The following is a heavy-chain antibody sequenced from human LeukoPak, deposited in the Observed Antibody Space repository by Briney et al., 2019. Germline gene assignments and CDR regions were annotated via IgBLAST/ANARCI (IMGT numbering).Heavy chain of an antibody. J-gene: IGHJ4*02. CDR1: GFTFSSYG. CDR2: IWYDGSNK. V-gene: IGHV3-33*01. D-gene: IGHD3-10*01. CDR3: ARDGRITMVRGVIITGFDY. Sequence: GGSLRLSCAASGFTFSSYGMHWVRQAPGKGLEWVAVIWYDGSNKYYADSVKGRFTISRDNSKNTLYLQMNSLRAEDTAVYYCARDGRITMVRGVIITGFDYWGQGTLVTVSS.